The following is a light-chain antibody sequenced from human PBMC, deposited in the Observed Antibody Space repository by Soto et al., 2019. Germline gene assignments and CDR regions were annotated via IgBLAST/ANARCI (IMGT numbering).Light chain of an antibody. J-gene: IGLJ1*01. CDR3: CSFPGTSTLYV. Sequence: QSVLTQPASVSGSPGQSLTISCTGTSSDVGSSNFVSWYQQHPGKAPKLIIYEGSRRPSGVSGRFSGSKSGNAASLTISGLQAEDEADYYCCSFPGTSTLYVFGSGTKLTVL. CDR2: EGS. V-gene: IGLV2-23*01. CDR1: SSDVGSSNF.